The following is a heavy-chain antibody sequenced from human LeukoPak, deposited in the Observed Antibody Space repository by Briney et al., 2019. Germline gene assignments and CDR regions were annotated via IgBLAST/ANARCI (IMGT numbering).Heavy chain of an antibody. V-gene: IGHV4-38-2*02. CDR3: ARIPLYCSGGSCVDY. CDR2: IYHSGST. D-gene: IGHD2-15*01. Sequence: SETLSLTCTVSGYSISSGYYWGWIRQPPGKGLEWIGSIYHSGSTYYNPSLKSRVTISVDTSKNQFSLKLGSVTAADTAVYYCARIPLYCSGGSCVDYWGQGTLVTVSS. CDR1: GYSISSGYY. J-gene: IGHJ4*02.